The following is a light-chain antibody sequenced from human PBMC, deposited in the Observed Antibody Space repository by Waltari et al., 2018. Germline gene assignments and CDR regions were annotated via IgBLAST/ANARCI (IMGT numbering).Light chain of an antibody. V-gene: IGLV2-8*01. CDR2: EVS. Sequence: QSALTQPPSASGSPGPSVTLSCTGTSSDVGGYNYVSWYQPHPGKAPKLMIYEVSKRPSGVPDRFSGSKSGNTASLTVSGLQAEDEADYYCSSYAGSNKVFGTGTKVTVL. CDR3: SSYAGSNKV. J-gene: IGLJ1*01. CDR1: SSDVGGYNY.